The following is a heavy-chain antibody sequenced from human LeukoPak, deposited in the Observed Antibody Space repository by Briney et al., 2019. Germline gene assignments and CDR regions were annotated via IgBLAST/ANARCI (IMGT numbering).Heavy chain of an antibody. D-gene: IGHD2-2*01. CDR2: ISGSGGST. CDR1: GFTFSSYA. J-gene: IGHJ4*02. V-gene: IGHV3-23*01. Sequence: PGGSLRLSCAASGFTFSSYAMSWVRQAPGKGLEWVSAISGSGGSTYYADSVKGRFTISRDNSKNTLYLQMNSLRAEDTAVYYCAKDPAIVVVPAAICFDYWGQGTLVTVSS. CDR3: AKDPAIVVVPAAICFDY.